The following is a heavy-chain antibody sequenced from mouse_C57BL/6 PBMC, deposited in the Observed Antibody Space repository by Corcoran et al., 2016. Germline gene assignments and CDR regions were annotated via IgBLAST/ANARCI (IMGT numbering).Heavy chain of an antibody. V-gene: IGHV1-26*01. CDR3: ARWGDYDWFAY. CDR2: INPNNGGT. Sequence: EVQLQQSGPELVKPGASVKISCKASGYTFTDYYMNWVEQSHGKSLEWIGDINPNNGGTSYNQKFKGKATLTVDKSSSTAYMELRSLTSEDSAVYYCARWGDYDWFAYWGQGTLVTVSA. J-gene: IGHJ3*01. D-gene: IGHD2-4*01. CDR1: GYTFTDYY.